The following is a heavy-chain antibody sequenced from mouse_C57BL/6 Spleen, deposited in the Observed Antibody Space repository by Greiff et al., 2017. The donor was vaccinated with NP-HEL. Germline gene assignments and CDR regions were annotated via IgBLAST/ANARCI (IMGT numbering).Heavy chain of an antibody. CDR3: ARRDSNYLYWYFDV. CDR1: GYTFTSYW. Sequence: VQLQESGAELVKPGASVKLSCKASGYTFTSYWMHWVKQRPGQGLEWIGMIHPNSGSTNYNEKFKSKATLTVDKSSSTAYMQLSSLTSEDSAVYYCARRDSNYLYWYFDVWGTGTTVTVSS. J-gene: IGHJ1*03. V-gene: IGHV1-64*01. D-gene: IGHD2-5*01. CDR2: IHPNSGST.